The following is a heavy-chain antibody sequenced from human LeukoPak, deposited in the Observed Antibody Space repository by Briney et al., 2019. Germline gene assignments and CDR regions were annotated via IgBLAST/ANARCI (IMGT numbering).Heavy chain of an antibody. D-gene: IGHD1-14*01. CDR1: GGSFSGYY. V-gene: IGHV4-34*01. Sequence: PSETLSLTCAVYGGSFSGYYWSWIRQPPGKGLEWIGEIKHSGSTNYNPSLKSRVTISVDTSKNQFSLKLSSVTAADTAVYYCARGINFLDVWGKGTTVTVSS. CDR3: ARGINFLDV. CDR2: IKHSGST. J-gene: IGHJ6*04.